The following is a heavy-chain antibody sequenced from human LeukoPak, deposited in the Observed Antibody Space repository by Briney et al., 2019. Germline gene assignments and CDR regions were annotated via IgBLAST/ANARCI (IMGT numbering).Heavy chain of an antibody. CDR3: ARGYSGYDLDY. Sequence: SQTLSLTCALSGDSLSVNSATCNWIRQPRSGGLEWHGITYYRSKWYNHYEVSLKSRITVNPDTSKNQFSLQLNSVTPDGTAVYYCARGYSGYDLDYWGQGTLVTVSS. CDR2: TYYRSKWYN. CDR1: GDSLSVNSAT. V-gene: IGHV6-1*01. J-gene: IGHJ4*02. D-gene: IGHD5-12*01.